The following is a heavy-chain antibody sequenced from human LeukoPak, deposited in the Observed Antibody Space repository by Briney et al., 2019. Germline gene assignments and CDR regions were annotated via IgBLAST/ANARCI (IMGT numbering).Heavy chain of an antibody. CDR1: GFTFSSHA. Sequence: GGSLRLSCAASGFTFSSHAMSWIRQAPGKGLEWVSAISGSGGSTYYADSVKGRFTISRDNSKDTLYLQMNSLRAEDTAVYYCARDNDYYGSGSSSGPCYWGQGTLVTVSS. J-gene: IGHJ4*02. CDR3: ARDNDYYGSGSSSGPCY. V-gene: IGHV3-23*01. D-gene: IGHD3-10*01. CDR2: ISGSGGST.